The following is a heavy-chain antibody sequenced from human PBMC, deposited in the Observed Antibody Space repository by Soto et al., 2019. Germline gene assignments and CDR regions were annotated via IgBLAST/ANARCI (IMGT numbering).Heavy chain of an antibody. CDR3: AADPSVSIVWGSYRPNWFDP. CDR2: FVVGSGNT. D-gene: IGHD3-16*02. Sequence: GASVKVSCKASGFTFTSSAVQWVRQARGQRLEWIGWFVVGSGNTNYAQKFQERVTIPRDMSTSTADMELGRLRSEDTAVYYCAADPSVSIVWGSYRPNWFDPWGQGTLVTVSS. CDR1: GFTFTSSA. J-gene: IGHJ5*02. V-gene: IGHV1-58*01.